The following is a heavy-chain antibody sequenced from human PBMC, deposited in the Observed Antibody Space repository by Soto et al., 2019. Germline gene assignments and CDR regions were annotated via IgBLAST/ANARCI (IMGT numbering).Heavy chain of an antibody. CDR3: ARDQCYGGTCFDDSFDI. V-gene: IGHV1-3*04. CDR2: INTGNGET. J-gene: IGHJ3*02. D-gene: IGHD2-15*01. CDR1: GGTFSSYA. Sequence: ASVKVSCKASGGTFSSYAISWVRQAPGLSLEWMGWINTGNGETKCSQKFQGRVAITRDASARTAYMELRSLRSEDTAVYYCARDQCYGGTCFDDSFDIWGQGTMVTVSS.